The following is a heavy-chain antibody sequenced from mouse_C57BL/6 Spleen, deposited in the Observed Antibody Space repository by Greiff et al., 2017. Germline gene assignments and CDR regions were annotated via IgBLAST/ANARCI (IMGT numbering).Heavy chain of an antibody. D-gene: IGHD1-1*01. Sequence: EVMLVESGGGLVKPGGSLKLSCAASGFTFSSYAMSWVRQTPEKRLQWVATISDGGSSTSYPDNVKGRFTISRANAKNNQYLQVSHLKSEDTAMYYCAREGYGSSYYAMDYWGQGTSVTVSS. J-gene: IGHJ4*01. CDR2: ISDGGSST. CDR1: GFTFSSYA. CDR3: AREGYGSSYYAMDY. V-gene: IGHV5-4*01.